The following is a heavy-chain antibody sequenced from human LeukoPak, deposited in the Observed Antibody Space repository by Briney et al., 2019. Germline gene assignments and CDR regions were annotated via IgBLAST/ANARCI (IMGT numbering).Heavy chain of an antibody. Sequence: PGGSLRLACVASGFTFSNYDMHWVRQATGRGLEWVSGIGTGGSTHYPDSAKGRCTISRENAKNYLQLQMNSLRVGDPAMYYCARAARFYGSSGAHAFDTCGQGTMVTVSS. CDR2: IGTGGST. CDR3: ARAARFYGSSGAHAFDT. CDR1: GFTFSNYD. V-gene: IGHV3-13*01. D-gene: IGHD3-22*01. J-gene: IGHJ3*02.